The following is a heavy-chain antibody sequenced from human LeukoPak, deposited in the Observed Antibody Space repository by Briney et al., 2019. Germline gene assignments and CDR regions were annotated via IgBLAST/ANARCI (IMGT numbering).Heavy chain of an antibody. V-gene: IGHV1-69*04. CDR2: IIPILGIA. J-gene: IGHJ4*02. CDR3: ARDYYGSGSYYTMGGVNFDY. Sequence: ASVKVSCKASGGTFSSYAISWVRQAPGQGLEWMGRIIPILGIANYAQKFQGRVTITADKSTSTAYMELSSLRSEDTAVYYCARDYYGSGSYYTMGGVNFDYWGQGTLVTVSS. CDR1: GGTFSSYA. D-gene: IGHD3-10*01.